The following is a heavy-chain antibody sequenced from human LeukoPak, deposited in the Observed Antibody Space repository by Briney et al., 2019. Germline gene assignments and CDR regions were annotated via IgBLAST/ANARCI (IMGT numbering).Heavy chain of an antibody. CDR2: ISSSSSYI. Sequence: GGSLRLSCAASGFTFSSYSMNWVRQAPGKGLEWVSSISSSSSYIYYADSVKGRFTISGDNAKNSLYLQMNSLRAEDTAVYYCAKEHADYYGSPLLGNWFDPWGQGTLVTVSS. CDR1: GFTFSSYS. D-gene: IGHD3-10*01. J-gene: IGHJ5*02. CDR3: AKEHADYYGSPLLGNWFDP. V-gene: IGHV3-21*01.